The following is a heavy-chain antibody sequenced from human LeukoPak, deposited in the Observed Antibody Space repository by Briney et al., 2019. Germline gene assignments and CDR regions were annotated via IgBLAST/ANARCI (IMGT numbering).Heavy chain of an antibody. CDR3: ARVSIDYGMDV. CDR1: GFTFSSYR. Sequence: QPGGSLRLSCAASGFTFSSYRMNWVRQAPGKGLEWVSYISSSSSTIYYADSVKGRFTISRDNAKNTLYLQMNSLRAEDTAVYYCARVSIDYGMDVWGQGTTVTVSS. J-gene: IGHJ6*02. CDR2: ISSSSSTI. V-gene: IGHV3-48*01. D-gene: IGHD5-24*01.